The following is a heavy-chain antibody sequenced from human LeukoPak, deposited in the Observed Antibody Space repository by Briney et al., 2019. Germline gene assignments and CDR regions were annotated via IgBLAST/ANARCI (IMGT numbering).Heavy chain of an antibody. Sequence: SGTLSLTCTVSGGSISSYYWSWIRQPAGKGLEWIGRIYTSGSTNYNPSLKSRVTMSVDTSKNQFSLKLSSVTAADTAVYYCARSTLSTTPSYYYYGMDVWGQGTTVTVSS. CDR3: ARSTLSTTPSYYYYGMDV. CDR1: GGSISSYY. CDR2: IYTSGST. V-gene: IGHV4-4*07. J-gene: IGHJ6*02. D-gene: IGHD1-1*01.